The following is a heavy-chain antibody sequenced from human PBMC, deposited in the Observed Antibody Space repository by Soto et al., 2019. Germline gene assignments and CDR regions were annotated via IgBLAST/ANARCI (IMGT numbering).Heavy chain of an antibody. CDR3: ARELGYCSGGNCYSLNAFDF. V-gene: IGHV4-39*01. Sequence: PSETLSLTCTVSGGSISISGYYWVLIRQPPGKGLEWIASIYYSGSTYYNPSLKSRVTIYGDTSKNQFSLKLSSVTAADTAVYYCARELGYCSGGNCYSLNAFDFWGQGTMVTVSS. CDR2: IYYSGST. D-gene: IGHD2-15*01. J-gene: IGHJ3*01. CDR1: GGSISISGYY.